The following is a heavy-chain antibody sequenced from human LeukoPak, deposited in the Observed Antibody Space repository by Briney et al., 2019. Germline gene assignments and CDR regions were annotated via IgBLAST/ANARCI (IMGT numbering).Heavy chain of an antibody. CDR2: IWYDGSNK. CDR3: AFQGYDSSGYYFDY. CDR1: GFTFSSYG. J-gene: IGHJ4*02. V-gene: IGHV3-33*01. D-gene: IGHD3-22*01. Sequence: GGSLRLSCAASGFTFSSYGMHWVRQAPGKGLEWVAVIWYDGSNKYYADSVKGRFTISRDNSKNTLYLQMNSLRAEDTAVYYCAFQGYDSSGYYFDYWGQGTLVTVSS.